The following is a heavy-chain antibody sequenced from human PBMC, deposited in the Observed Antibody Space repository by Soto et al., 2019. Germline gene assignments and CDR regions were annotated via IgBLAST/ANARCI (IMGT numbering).Heavy chain of an antibody. CDR3: ARSVLGSSGYYYFYYYGMDV. V-gene: IGHV4-34*01. D-gene: IGHD3-22*01. CDR2: INHSGST. CDR1: GGSFSGYY. Sequence: SETLSLTCAVYGGSFSGYYWSWIRQPPGKGLEWIGEINHSGSTNYNPSLKSRVAISVDTSKNQFSLKLSSVTAADTAVYYCARSVLGSSGYYYFYYYGMDVWGQGTTVTVSS. J-gene: IGHJ6*02.